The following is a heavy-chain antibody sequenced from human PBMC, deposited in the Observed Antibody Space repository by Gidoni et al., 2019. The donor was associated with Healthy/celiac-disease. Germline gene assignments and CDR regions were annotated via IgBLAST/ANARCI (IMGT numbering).Heavy chain of an antibody. D-gene: IGHD3-10*01. V-gene: IGHV1-46*04. CDR1: GYTFTRYH. CDR3: ARVRVTRESTYYFDY. Sequence: QVQLVQSGADVKKPGASVKVSCTASGYTFTRYHMHWVRQAPGRGVAWMGIINPSSGSTSYAQKLQGRVTMTRNTSTSTVYMELSSLRSEDTAVYYCARVRVTRESTYYFDYWGQGTLVTVSS. CDR2: INPSSGST. J-gene: IGHJ4*02.